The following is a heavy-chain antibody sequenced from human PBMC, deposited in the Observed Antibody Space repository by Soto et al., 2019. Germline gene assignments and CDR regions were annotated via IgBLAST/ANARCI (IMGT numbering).Heavy chain of an antibody. D-gene: IGHD2-2*01. CDR1: GGSSSRSSYY. V-gene: IGHV4-39*01. J-gene: IGHJ5*02. Sequence: QLQLQESGPGLVKPSETLSLTCTVSGGSSSRSSYYWGWIRQPPGKGLEWIGTIYYTGTTYYNPSLKRRVTISVDTSKNQFSLKLSSVTAADTAVYFCARRISTSGSGFDPWGHGTLVIVSS. CDR2: IYYTGTT. CDR3: ARRISTSGSGFDP.